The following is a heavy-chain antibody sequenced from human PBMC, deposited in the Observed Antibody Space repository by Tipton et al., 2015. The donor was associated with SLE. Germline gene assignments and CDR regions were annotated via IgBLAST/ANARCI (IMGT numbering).Heavy chain of an antibody. V-gene: IGHV4-38-2*01. D-gene: IGHD6-6*01. CDR2: IYTSGST. CDR1: GYSISSGYY. J-gene: IGHJ4*02. Sequence: TLSLSCAVSGYSISSGYYWGWIRQPPGKGLEWIGSIYTSGSTNYNPSLKSRVTMSVDTSKNQFSLKLSSVTAADTAVYYCARQGVRLVNYFDYWGQGTLVTVSS. CDR3: ARQGVRLVNYFDY.